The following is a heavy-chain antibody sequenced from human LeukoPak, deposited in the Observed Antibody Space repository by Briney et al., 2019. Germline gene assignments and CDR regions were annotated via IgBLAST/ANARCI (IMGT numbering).Heavy chain of an antibody. V-gene: IGHV4-34*01. J-gene: IGHJ4*02. CDR3: ARGVDSGWYEDY. CDR1: GGSFSGYY. Sequence: SETLSLTCAVYGGSFSGYYWSWIRQPPGKGLEWIGETNHSGSTNYNPSLKSRVTISVDTSKNQFSLKLSSVTAADTAVYYCARGVDSGWYEDYWGQGTLVTVSS. D-gene: IGHD6-13*01. CDR2: TNHSGST.